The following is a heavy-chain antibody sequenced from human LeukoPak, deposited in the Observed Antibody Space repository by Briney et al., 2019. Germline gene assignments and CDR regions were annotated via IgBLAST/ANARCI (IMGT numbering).Heavy chain of an antibody. Sequence: GGSLRLSCSASGFTFSNYAMTWVRQAPGKGLQWVASISGSGYSTHYADSVKGRFTISRDNSKNTLSLQMNSLRAEDTALYYCAKDFGCEWGPGTLVSASS. CDR1: GFTFSNYA. J-gene: IGHJ4*02. CDR3: AKDFGCE. D-gene: IGHD3-3*01. V-gene: IGHV3-23*01. CDR2: ISGSGYST.